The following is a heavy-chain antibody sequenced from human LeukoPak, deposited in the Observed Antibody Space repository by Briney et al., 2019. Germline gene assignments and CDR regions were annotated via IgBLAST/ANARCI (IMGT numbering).Heavy chain of an antibody. V-gene: IGHV3-74*01. CDR2: ISDDRINT. Sequence: GGSLRLSCVASGFSFSSYWMHWVRQAPGKGLVWVSRISDDRINTNYADSVKGRFTISRDNAKNLLYLQMSSLRDEDTAVYYCARDQVAAAGARDFDFWGQGTLVTVSS. CDR3: ARDQVAAAGARDFDF. CDR1: GFSFSSYW. D-gene: IGHD6-13*01. J-gene: IGHJ4*02.